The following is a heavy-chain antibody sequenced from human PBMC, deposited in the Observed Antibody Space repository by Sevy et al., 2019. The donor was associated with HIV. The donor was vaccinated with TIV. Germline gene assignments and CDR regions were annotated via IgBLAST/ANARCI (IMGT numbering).Heavy chain of an antibody. J-gene: IGHJ4*02. CDR2: IKEDESAR. Sequence: GGSLRLSCAASGFIFSGYTMTWVRQAPGKGLEWVANIKEDESARYYVDSVRGRFTISRDNTKTSLYLQMDSLRVEDTAVYFCARARGHCDGGSCHSPDYWGQGTLVTVSS. D-gene: IGHD2-15*01. V-gene: IGHV3-7*01. CDR1: GFIFSGYT. CDR3: ARARGHCDGGSCHSPDY.